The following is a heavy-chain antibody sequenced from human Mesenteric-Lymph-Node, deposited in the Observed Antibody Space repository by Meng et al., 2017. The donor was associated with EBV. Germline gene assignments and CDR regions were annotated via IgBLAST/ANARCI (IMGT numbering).Heavy chain of an antibody. J-gene: IGHJ5*02. CDR1: GFSLTPSGVG. CDR3: AHSAIIGASFPPRFDP. CDR2: IYWDDDK. D-gene: IGHD6-13*01. Sequence: QITLKESGPALVKPTQTLTLACTFSGFSLTPSGVGVGWIRQPPGKALEWLALIYWDDDKRYSPSLKSRLTITKDTSKNLVVLIMTNMDPADTATYYCAHSAIIGASFPPRFDPWGQGTLFTVSS. V-gene: IGHV2-5*02.